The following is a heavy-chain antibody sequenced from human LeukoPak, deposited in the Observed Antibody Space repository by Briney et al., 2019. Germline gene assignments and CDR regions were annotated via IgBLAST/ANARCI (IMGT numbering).Heavy chain of an antibody. J-gene: IGHJ6*02. CDR3: ARGPRRNSYYGMDV. V-gene: IGHV1-69*13. CDR2: IIPIFGTA. CDR1: GGTFSSYA. Sequence: SVKVSCKASGGTFSSYAISWVRQAPGQGLEWMGGIIPIFGTADYAQKFQGRVTITADESTSTAYMELSSLRSEDTAVYYCARGPRRNSYYGMDVWGQGTTVTVSS.